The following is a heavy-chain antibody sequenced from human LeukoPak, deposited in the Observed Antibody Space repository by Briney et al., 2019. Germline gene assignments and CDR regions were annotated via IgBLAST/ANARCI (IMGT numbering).Heavy chain of an antibody. Sequence: SETLSLTCTVSGGSISSSSYYWGWIRQPPGKGLEWIGSIYYSGSTYYNPSLKSRVTISVDTSKNQFSLKLSSVTAADTAVYYCASWWFGELPDYWGQGTLVTVSS. D-gene: IGHD3-10*01. CDR3: ASWWFGELPDY. J-gene: IGHJ4*02. V-gene: IGHV4-39*07. CDR1: GGSISSSSYY. CDR2: IYYSGST.